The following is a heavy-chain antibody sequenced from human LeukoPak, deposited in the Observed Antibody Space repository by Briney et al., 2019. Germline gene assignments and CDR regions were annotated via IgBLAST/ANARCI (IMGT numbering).Heavy chain of an antibody. D-gene: IGHD2-8*01. CDR3: ARVERDCTNALCLQNFDF. CDR1: GDSISSNSYY. J-gene: IGHJ4*02. V-gene: IGHV4-39*07. CDR2: VYYSGST. Sequence: PSETLSLTCTVSGDSISSNSYYWGWIRQPPGKGLEWIGSVYYSGSTYYNPSLKSRVTISVDTSKNHFSLKLSSVTAADTAVYYCARVERDCTNALCLQNFDFWGQGTLVTVSS.